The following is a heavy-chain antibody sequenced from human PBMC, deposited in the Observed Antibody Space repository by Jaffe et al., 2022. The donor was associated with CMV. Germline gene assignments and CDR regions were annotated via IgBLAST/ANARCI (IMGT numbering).Heavy chain of an antibody. J-gene: IGHJ6*02. D-gene: IGHD6-13*01. CDR2: ISAYNGNT. V-gene: IGHV1-18*01. CDR3: ARDRMNSSWSVRGTESMDV. CDR1: GYTFTSYG. Sequence: QVQLVQSGAEVKKPGASVKVSCKASGYTFTSYGISWVRQAPGQGLEWMGWISAYNGNTNYAQKLQGRVTMTTDTSTSTAYMELRSLRSDDTAVYYCARDRMNSSWSVRGTESMDVWGQGTTVTVSS.